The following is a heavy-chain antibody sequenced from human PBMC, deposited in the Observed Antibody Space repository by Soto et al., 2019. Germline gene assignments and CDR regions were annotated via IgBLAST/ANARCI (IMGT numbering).Heavy chain of an antibody. Sequence: SETLSLTCTVSGGSISSSSYHWGWIRQPPGKGLEWIGSIHYSGNTYYNPSLKSRVSMSVDTSKNQFSLNLSSVTAADTAVYYCARQGGASDFWSGYPNWFDPWGQGTLVTVSS. CDR3: ARQGGASDFWSGYPNWFDP. CDR1: GGSISSSSYH. J-gene: IGHJ5*02. D-gene: IGHD3-3*01. V-gene: IGHV4-39*01. CDR2: IHYSGNT.